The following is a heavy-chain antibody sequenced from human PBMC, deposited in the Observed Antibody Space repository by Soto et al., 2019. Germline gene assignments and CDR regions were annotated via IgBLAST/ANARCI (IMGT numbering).Heavy chain of an antibody. Sequence: GESLRLSCAASGFTFNTYAMNWVRQAPGKGLEWVASISGSGGTTYYADSVKGRFTVSRDTSKNTLFLQMNSLSAEDTAVYYCAKGFIVVVTAIRPDDNFDVWGQGTMVTVSS. CDR3: AKGFIVVVTAIRPDDNFDV. CDR1: GFTFNTYA. CDR2: ISGSGGTT. V-gene: IGHV3-23*01. J-gene: IGHJ3*01. D-gene: IGHD2-21*02.